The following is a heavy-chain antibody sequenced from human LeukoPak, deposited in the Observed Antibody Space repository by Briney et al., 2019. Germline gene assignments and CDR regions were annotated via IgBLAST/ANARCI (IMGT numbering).Heavy chain of an antibody. CDR1: GYSISTSYY. J-gene: IGHJ4*02. Sequence: PSETLSLTCTVSGYSISTSYYWGWIRQPPGKGLEWIGSIYHSGNTYDNPSLKSRVTISVDTSKNQFSLKLNSVTAADTAVYYCARAGYGDSDFDYWGQGTLVTVSS. V-gene: IGHV4-38-2*02. CDR3: ARAGYGDSDFDY. CDR2: IYHSGNT. D-gene: IGHD4-17*01.